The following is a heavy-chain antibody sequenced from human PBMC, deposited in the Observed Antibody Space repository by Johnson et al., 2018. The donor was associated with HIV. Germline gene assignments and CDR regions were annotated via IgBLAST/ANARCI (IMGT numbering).Heavy chain of an antibody. D-gene: IGHD2/OR15-2a*01. CDR2: IKVKPMVGTT. J-gene: IGHJ3*02. CDR1: DSPFVKPG. V-gene: IGHV3-15*01. CDR3: TAYFADEKGPAFDI. Sequence: VQLVESGGGLVKPGGSLDPPFPTSDSPFVKPGLNGSPRAQGRGLNWFAVIKVKPMVGTTNSAAPVNDRFSISRDDSKNILYLQMDSLKTEDTAVYYCTAYFADEKGPAFDIWGQGAMVTVSS.